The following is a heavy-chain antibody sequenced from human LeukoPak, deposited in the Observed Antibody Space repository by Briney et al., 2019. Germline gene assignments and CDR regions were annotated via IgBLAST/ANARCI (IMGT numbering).Heavy chain of an antibody. CDR1: GGTLSSYA. V-gene: IGHV1-69*13. CDR2: IIPIFGTA. J-gene: IGHJ4*02. CDR3: AKDGDCSGGSCYDY. D-gene: IGHD2-15*01. Sequence: ASVKVSCKASGGTLSSYAISLVRQAPGQGLEWMGGIIPIFGTANYAQKFQGRVTITADESTSTAYMELSSLRSEDTAVYYCAKDGDCSGGSCYDYWGQGTLVTVSS.